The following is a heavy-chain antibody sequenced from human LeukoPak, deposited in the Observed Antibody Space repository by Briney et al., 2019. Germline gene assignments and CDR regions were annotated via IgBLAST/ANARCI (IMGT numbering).Heavy chain of an antibody. Sequence: SETLSLTCTVSGGSISSYYWSWIRQPPGKGLEWIGYIYYSGSTNYNPSLKSRVTISVDTSKNQFSLKLSSVTAADTAVYYCARGKGGATSFGYWGQGTLVTVSS. CDR1: GGSISSYY. V-gene: IGHV4-59*01. D-gene: IGHD1-26*01. CDR3: ARGKGGATSFGY. J-gene: IGHJ4*02. CDR2: IYYSGST.